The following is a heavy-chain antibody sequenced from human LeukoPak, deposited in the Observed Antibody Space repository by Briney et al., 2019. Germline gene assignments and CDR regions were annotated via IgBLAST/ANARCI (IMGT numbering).Heavy chain of an antibody. CDR2: INHSGST. D-gene: IGHD6-6*01. Sequence: PSETLSLTCAVYGGSFSGYYWSWIRQPPGKGLEWIGEINHSGSTNYNPSLKSRVTISVDTSKNQFSLKLSSVTAADTAVYYCASGGRSSSRHWYFDLWGRGTLVTVSS. V-gene: IGHV4-34*01. CDR3: ASGGRSSSRHWYFDL. CDR1: GGSFSGYY. J-gene: IGHJ2*01.